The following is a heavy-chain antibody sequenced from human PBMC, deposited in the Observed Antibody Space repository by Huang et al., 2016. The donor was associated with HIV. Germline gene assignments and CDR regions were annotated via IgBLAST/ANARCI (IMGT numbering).Heavy chain of an antibody. CDR2: IRFDGNKK. CDR1: GFTFSTFG. V-gene: IGHV3-30*02. D-gene: IGHD2-8*01. J-gene: IGHJ4*02. CDR3: AKGGAGYHNGPEY. Sequence: QVRLVESGGGVVQPGGSLTLSCEASGFTFSTFGMYWVRQGPGKGLEWVAHIRFDGNKKVYEESLKGRFTIFRENSKNTVYLEMNSLTGEDTAMYFCAKGGAGYHNGPEYWGQGTQVIVS.